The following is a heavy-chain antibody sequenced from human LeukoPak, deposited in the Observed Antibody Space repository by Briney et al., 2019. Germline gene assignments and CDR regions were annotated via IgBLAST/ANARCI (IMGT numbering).Heavy chain of an antibody. J-gene: IGHJ6*02. V-gene: IGHV4-34*01. CDR2: INHSGST. CDR1: GVSFSGYY. Sequence: SETLSLTCAVYGVSFSGYYWSWIRQPPGKGLEWIGEINHSGSTNYNPSLKSRVTISVDTSKNQFSLKLSSVTAADTAVYYCARGGVAHSSSWYYYYYGMDVWGQGTTVTVSS. D-gene: IGHD6-13*01. CDR3: ARGGVAHSSSWYYYYYGMDV.